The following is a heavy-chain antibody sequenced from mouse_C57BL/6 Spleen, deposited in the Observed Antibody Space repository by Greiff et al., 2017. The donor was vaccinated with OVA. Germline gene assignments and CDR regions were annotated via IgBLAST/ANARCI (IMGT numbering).Heavy chain of an antibody. CDR1: GYAFSSYW. D-gene: IGHD1-1*01. CDR2: IYPGDGDT. J-gene: IGHJ4*01. Sequence: VQRVESGAELVKPGASVKISCKASGYAFSSYWMNWVKQRPGKGLEWIGQIYPGDGDTNYNGKFKGKATLTADKSSSTAYMQLSSLTSEDSAVYFCARGSITTVVEDAMDYWGQGTSVTVSS. V-gene: IGHV1-80*01. CDR3: ARGSITTVVEDAMDY.